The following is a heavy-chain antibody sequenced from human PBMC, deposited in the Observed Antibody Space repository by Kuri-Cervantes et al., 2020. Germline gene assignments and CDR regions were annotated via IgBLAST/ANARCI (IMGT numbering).Heavy chain of an antibody. CDR2: ISSSGSTI. J-gene: IGHJ4*02. Sequence: GGSLRLSCAASGFTFSDYYMSWIRQAPGKGLEWVSYISSSGSTIYYADSVKGRFTISRDNAKNSLYLQMNSLGAEDTAVYYCARPAGDYDILTGYDYWGQGTLVTVSS. D-gene: IGHD3-9*01. V-gene: IGHV3-11*01. CDR1: GFTFSDYY. CDR3: ARPAGDYDILTGYDY.